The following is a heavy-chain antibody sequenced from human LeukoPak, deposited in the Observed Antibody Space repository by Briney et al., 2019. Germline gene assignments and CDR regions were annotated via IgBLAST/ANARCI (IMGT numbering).Heavy chain of an antibody. Sequence: GGSLRLSCAASGFTFSSYAMSWVRQAPGKGLGWVSAISGSGGSTDYADSVKGRFTISRDNSKNTLYLQMNSLRAEDTAVYYCAKGRPIVVVTAIPWFDYWGQGTLVTVSS. D-gene: IGHD2-21*02. V-gene: IGHV3-23*01. CDR3: AKGRPIVVVTAIPWFDY. J-gene: IGHJ4*02. CDR2: ISGSGGST. CDR1: GFTFSSYA.